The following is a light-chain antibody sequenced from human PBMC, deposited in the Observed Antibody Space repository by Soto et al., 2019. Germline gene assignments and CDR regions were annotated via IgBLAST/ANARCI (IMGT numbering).Light chain of an antibody. CDR1: HSVSSD. V-gene: IGKV3-11*01. CDR2: DAS. CDR3: QQRNRWPLT. Sequence: EIVLTQSPVTLSLSPGERATLSCRASHSVSSDLLWYQQKPGQSPRLLISDASNRATGIPPRFSVSGSGTDFILTISSLEPEDFAVYYCQQRNRWPLTFGGGTRVEIK. J-gene: IGKJ4*01.